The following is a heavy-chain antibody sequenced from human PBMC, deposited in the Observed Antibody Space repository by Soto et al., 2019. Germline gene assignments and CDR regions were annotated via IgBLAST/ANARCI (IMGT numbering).Heavy chain of an antibody. V-gene: IGHV3-21*01. Sequence: GGSLRLSCAASGFTFSSYSMNWVRQAPGKGLEWVSSISSSSSYIYYADSVKGRFTISRDNAKNSLYLQMNSLRAEDTAVYYCARAESHSSSWPGDPYYYYYMDVWGKGTTVTVSS. CDR1: GFTFSSYS. CDR3: ARAESHSSSWPGDPYYYYYMDV. J-gene: IGHJ6*03. D-gene: IGHD6-13*01. CDR2: ISSSSSYI.